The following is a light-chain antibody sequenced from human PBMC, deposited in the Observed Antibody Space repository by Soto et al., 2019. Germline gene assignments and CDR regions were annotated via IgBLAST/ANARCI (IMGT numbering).Light chain of an antibody. CDR2: KAS. CDR3: QQYNSYSPLT. V-gene: IGKV1-5*03. J-gene: IGKJ4*02. Sequence: DLQMPTSPSPMSAAVGERVATTCGASPRISSWLAWYQQKPGKATKLLIYKASGLESGVPSRFSGSGSGTDFTLTISSLQPDDCATYYCQQYNSYSPLTVGGGTEGRS. CDR1: PRISSW.